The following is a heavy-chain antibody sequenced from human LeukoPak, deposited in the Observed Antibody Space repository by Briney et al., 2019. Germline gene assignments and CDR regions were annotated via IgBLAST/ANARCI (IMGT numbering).Heavy chain of an antibody. CDR2: ISSSSTTI. CDR3: AREVDTGWDTGDY. CDR1: EFTFSDYN. V-gene: IGHV3-48*04. J-gene: IGHJ4*02. Sequence: TGGSPRLSCAASEFTFSDYNMNWVRQAPGKGLEWVSYISSSSTTIYYADSVKGRIIISRDNAKNSLYLQMNSLRAEDTAVYYCAREVDTGWDTGDYWGQGTLVTVSS. D-gene: IGHD5-18*01.